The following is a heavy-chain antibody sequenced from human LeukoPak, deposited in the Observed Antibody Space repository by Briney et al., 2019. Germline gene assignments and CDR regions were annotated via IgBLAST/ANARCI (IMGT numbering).Heavy chain of an antibody. CDR3: ARYVDTTMLT. J-gene: IGHJ4*02. V-gene: IGHV3-66*01. CDR1: GFTVSDNY. CDR2: FYSGGST. D-gene: IGHD5-18*01. Sequence: GGSLRLSCAASGFTVSDNYMSWVRQAPGKGLEWVSVFYSGGSTRYADSVKGRFTISRDNSKNTLYLQLNSLRAEDTAVYFCARYVDTTMLTWGQGTLVTVSS.